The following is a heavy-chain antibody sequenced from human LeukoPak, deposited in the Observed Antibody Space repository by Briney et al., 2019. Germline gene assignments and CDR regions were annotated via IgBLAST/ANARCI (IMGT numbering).Heavy chain of an antibody. CDR2: FDPEDGET. CDR1: GYTLTELS. CDR3: ATCKVWDQNCSGGKVHY. J-gene: IGHJ4*02. D-gene: IGHD2-15*01. Sequence: GASVKVSCKVSGYTLTELSMHWVRQAPGKGLEWVGGFDPEDGETIYAQKFQGRVTMTEDTSTDTAYMELSRMRSEDTAVYYCATCKVWDQNCSGGKVHYWGQGTLVTVSS. V-gene: IGHV1-24*01.